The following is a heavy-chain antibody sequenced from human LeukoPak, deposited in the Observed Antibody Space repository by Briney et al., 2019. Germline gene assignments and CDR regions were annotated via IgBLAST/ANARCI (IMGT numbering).Heavy chain of an antibody. D-gene: IGHD3-10*01. V-gene: IGHV4-38-2*01. CDR2: IYYGGNT. J-gene: IGHJ4*02. CDR3: AGDYASGSYRFDF. CDR1: GFTFSGYA. Sequence: GSLRLSCVASGFTFSGYAMNWVRQAPGKGLEWIGSIYYGGNTYYNPSLKSRVTISVDTSKNQFSLKVSSVTAADTAVYYCAGDYASGSYRFDFWGQGILVTVSS.